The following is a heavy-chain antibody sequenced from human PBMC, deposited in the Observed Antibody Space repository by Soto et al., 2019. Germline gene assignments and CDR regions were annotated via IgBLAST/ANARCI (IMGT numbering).Heavy chain of an antibody. CDR3: AKEGSNWKGDDY. V-gene: IGHV4-30-4*01. D-gene: IGHD1-1*01. J-gene: IGHJ4*02. Sequence: SETLSLTCTVSGGSISSDDYYWSWIRQPPGKGLEWIGYIYYSGSTYYNPSLKSRVTISVDKSKDQFSLKLSSLTAADTAVYYCAKEGSNWKGDDYWGQGTMVTV. CDR2: IYYSGST. CDR1: GGSISSDDYY.